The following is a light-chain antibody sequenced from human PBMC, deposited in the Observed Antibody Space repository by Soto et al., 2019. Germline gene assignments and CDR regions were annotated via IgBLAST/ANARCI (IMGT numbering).Light chain of an antibody. CDR3: SSYGDRNNV. J-gene: IGLJ1*01. CDR1: SSDVGAYNY. CDR2: EVT. V-gene: IGLV2-8*01. Sequence: QSALTQPPSASGSPGQSVTISCTGTSSDVGAYNYVSWYQQHPGKAPKLMIYEVTKRPAGVPDRFSGSKSGNVASLTVSGLQAEDEADYYCSSYGDRNNVFGTGTKLTVL.